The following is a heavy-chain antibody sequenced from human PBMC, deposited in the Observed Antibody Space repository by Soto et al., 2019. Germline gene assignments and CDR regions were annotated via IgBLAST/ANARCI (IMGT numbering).Heavy chain of an antibody. CDR3: AICYGGNSGAPDWYFDL. D-gene: IGHD4-17*01. J-gene: IGHJ2*01. Sequence: QVQLVQSGAEVKKPGASVKVSCKASGYTFTSYYMHWVRQAPGQGLEWMGIINPSGGSTSYAQKFQGRVTMTRDTSTSTVYMELISLRSEDTAVYYCAICYGGNSGAPDWYFDLWGRGTLVTVSS. CDR1: GYTFTSYY. V-gene: IGHV1-46*03. CDR2: INPSGGST.